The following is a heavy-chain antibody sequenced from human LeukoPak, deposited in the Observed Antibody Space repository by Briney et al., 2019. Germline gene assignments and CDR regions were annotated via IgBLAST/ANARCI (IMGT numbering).Heavy chain of an antibody. J-gene: IGHJ4*02. CDR2: IYYTGSA. D-gene: IGHD3-16*01. Sequence: PSETLSLTCTVSGGSLVHDYWAWIRQPPGKRLEWIGCIYYTGSANYNPSLRSRVTISPDTSKNQFSLKLKSVTAADTAVYYCARHDSGTLDSWGQGTLVTVSS. CDR1: GGSLVHDY. CDR3: ARHDSGTLDS. V-gene: IGHV4-59*01.